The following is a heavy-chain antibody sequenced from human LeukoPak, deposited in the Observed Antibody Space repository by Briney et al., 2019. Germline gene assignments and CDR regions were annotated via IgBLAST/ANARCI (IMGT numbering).Heavy chain of an antibody. CDR1: GYTFTSYD. CDR3: ARGMGSTTVTTLEYYFDY. J-gene: IGHJ4*02. Sequence: ASVKVSCKASGYTFTSYDINWVRQATGQGLEWMGWMKPNSGNTGYAQKFQGRVTMTRNTSISTAYMELSSLRSEDTAVYYCARGMGSTTVTTLEYYFDYWGQGTLVTVSS. D-gene: IGHD4-17*01. CDR2: MKPNSGNT. V-gene: IGHV1-8*02.